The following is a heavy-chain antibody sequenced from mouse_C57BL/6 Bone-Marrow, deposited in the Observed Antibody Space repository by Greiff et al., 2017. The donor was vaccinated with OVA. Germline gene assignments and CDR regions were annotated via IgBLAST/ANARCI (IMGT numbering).Heavy chain of an antibody. D-gene: IGHD1-1*01. Sequence: VQLQQSGPELVKPGASVKISCKASGYSFTGYYMNWVKQSPEKSLEWIGEINPSTGGTTYNQKFKAKATLTVDQSSSTAYMQLKSLTSEDSAVYYCARANYYGSGDYAMDYWGQGTSVTVSS. CDR2: INPSTGGT. V-gene: IGHV1-42*01. CDR3: ARANYYGSGDYAMDY. CDR1: GYSFTGYY. J-gene: IGHJ4*01.